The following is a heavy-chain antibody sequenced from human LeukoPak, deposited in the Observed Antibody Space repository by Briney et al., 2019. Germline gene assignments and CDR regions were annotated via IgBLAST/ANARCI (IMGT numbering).Heavy chain of an antibody. Sequence: ASVKVSCKASGGTFSSYAISWVRQAPGQGLEWMGRIIHILGIANYAQKFQGRVTITADKSTSTAYMELSSLRSEDTAVYYCASGADYVWGSYRQNWFDPWGQGTLVTVSS. CDR3: ASGADYVWGSYRQNWFDP. J-gene: IGHJ5*02. V-gene: IGHV1-69*04. CDR2: IIHILGIA. D-gene: IGHD3-16*02. CDR1: GGTFSSYA.